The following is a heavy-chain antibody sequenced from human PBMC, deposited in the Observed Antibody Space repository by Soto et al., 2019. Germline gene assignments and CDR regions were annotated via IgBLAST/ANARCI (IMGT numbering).Heavy chain of an antibody. CDR2: IKEDGSEK. CDR1: GFTVSSDW. V-gene: IGHV3-7*03. J-gene: IGHJ6*02. D-gene: IGHD3-10*01. CDR3: ARGRSDGMDV. Sequence: EVQLVESGGGLVQPGGSLRLSCAASGFTVSSDWMTWVRQAPGKGLEWVANIKEDGSEKYYVDPVKGRFTISRDDAKNSLYLQMNSLRVEDTAVFYCARGRSDGMDVWGQGTTVTVSS.